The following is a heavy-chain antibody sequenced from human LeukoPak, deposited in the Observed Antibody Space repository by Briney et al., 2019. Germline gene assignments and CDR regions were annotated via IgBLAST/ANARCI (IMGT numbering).Heavy chain of an antibody. V-gene: IGHV3-74*01. CDR3: ARDAGDCSSTSCYTGYFDY. CDR1: GFTFSSYW. CDR2: INSDGSST. D-gene: IGHD2-2*02. Sequence: GGSLRLSCAASGFTFSSYWMPWVRQAPGKGLVWVSRINSDGSSTSYADSVKGRFTISRDNAKNTLYLQMNSLRAEDTAVYYCARDAGDCSSTSCYTGYFDYWGQGTLVTVSS. J-gene: IGHJ4*02.